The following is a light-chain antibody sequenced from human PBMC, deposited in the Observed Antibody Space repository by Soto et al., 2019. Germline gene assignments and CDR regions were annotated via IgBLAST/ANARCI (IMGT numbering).Light chain of an antibody. CDR3: QQYNNWPPIT. Sequence: EIVMTQSPATLSVSPGDRVTLSCRASQSVTTNLAWYQQKPGQAPRLLMYGASTRAPRIPARFSGSGSVTEFTLTISSLQPEDFAVYYCQQYNNWPPITFGQGTRLWIK. J-gene: IGKJ5*01. V-gene: IGKV3-15*01. CDR2: GAS. CDR1: QSVTTN.